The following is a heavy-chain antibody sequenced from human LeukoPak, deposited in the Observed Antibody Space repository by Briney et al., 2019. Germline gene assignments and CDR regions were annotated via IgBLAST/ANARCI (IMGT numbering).Heavy chain of an antibody. CDR1: GGSISSSNW. J-gene: IGHJ5*02. CDR2: IYHSGST. D-gene: IGHD3-22*01. CDR3: ARWEYYYDSSGYYYVGKFDP. Sequence: SETLSLTCAVSGGSISSSNWWSWVRQPPGKGLEWIGEIYHSGSTNYNPSLKSRVTISVDKSKNQFSLKLSSVTAADTAVYYCARWEYYYDSSGYYYVGKFDPWGQGTLVTVSS. V-gene: IGHV4-4*02.